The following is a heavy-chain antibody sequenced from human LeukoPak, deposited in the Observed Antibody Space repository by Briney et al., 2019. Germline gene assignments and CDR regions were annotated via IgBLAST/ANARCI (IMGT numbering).Heavy chain of an antibody. CDR3: ARGSGGDGSGSL. J-gene: IGHJ4*02. Sequence: PSETLSLTCTVSGDSISTYYWSWIRQPPGKGLERVGYIYYSVTSDYNPSLKSRVTMSVDMSTNQISLKLSSVTAADTAVYYCARGSGGDGSGSLWGRGTLVTVSS. V-gene: IGHV4-59*01. CDR2: IYYSVTS. CDR1: GDSISTYY. D-gene: IGHD3-10*01.